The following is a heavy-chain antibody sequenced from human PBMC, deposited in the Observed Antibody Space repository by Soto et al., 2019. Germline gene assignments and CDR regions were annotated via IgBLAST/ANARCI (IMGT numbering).Heavy chain of an antibody. D-gene: IGHD3-22*01. CDR3: ARVDSSGSYFDY. J-gene: IGHJ4*02. CDR2: IYYTGIT. CDR1: GGSISIYY. Sequence: ETLSLTCTVSGGSISIYYWSWIRQPPGKVLDLIAYIYYTGITNXXXSLKSRVXXSSDTSKNQFXLKLIXLTAADTAMYYCARVDSSGSYFDYWCQGTLVTVSS. V-gene: IGHV4-59*01.